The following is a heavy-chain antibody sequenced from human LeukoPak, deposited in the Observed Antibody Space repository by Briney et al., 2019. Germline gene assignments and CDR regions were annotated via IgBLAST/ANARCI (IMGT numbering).Heavy chain of an antibody. CDR3: ARDDRGYAFDI. J-gene: IGHJ3*02. V-gene: IGHV3-7*01. CDR2: IKLDGSGK. Sequence: GGSLRLSCAASGFTFSSYWMSWVRQAPGKGLEWVANIKLDGSGKFYVDSVKGRFTISRDNAENSLYLQMNSLRAEDTAVYYCARDDRGYAFDIWGQGTMVTVSS. D-gene: IGHD3-10*01. CDR1: GFTFSSYW.